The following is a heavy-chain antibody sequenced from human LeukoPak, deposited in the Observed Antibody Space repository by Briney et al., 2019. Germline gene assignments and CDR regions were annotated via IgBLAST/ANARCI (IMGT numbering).Heavy chain of an antibody. V-gene: IGHV1-18*01. CDR2: ISAYNGNT. CDR3: AREYSGYDPAPIQYWFDP. D-gene: IGHD5-12*01. CDR1: GYTFTSYG. Sequence: ASVKVSCKASGYTFTSYGISWVRQAPGQGLEWMGWISAYNGNTNYAQKLRGRVTMTTDTSTSTAYMELRSLRSDDTAVYYCAREYSGYDPAPIQYWFDPWGQGTLVTVSS. J-gene: IGHJ5*02.